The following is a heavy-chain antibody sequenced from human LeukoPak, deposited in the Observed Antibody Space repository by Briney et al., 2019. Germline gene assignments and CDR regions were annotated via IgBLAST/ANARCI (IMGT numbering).Heavy chain of an antibody. CDR3: ARDLSSSWYSLGY. CDR2: INWSGEST. V-gene: IGHV3-20*04. CDR1: GLTVGDYG. J-gene: IGHJ4*02. Sequence: GGSLRLSRAASGLTVGDYGMSWVRQAPGEGLEWVSGINWSGESTGYADSVKGRFTISRDNAENALYLQMNSLRAEDTALYYCARDLSSSWYSLGYWGRGTLVTVSS. D-gene: IGHD6-13*01.